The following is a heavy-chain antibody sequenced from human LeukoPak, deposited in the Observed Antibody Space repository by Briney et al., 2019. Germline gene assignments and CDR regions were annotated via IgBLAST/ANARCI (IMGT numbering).Heavy chain of an antibody. CDR2: MPYNGGA. Sequence: SETLPLTCTVSGDSITSANDFWSWIRQPPGEDLEWIGYMPYNGGASYNPSLRGRATISLDTSKNEFSLRLSSVTAPDTAIYYCAREVNVPAGSDGFDIWGQGTMVTVSP. CDR3: AREVNVPAGSDGFDI. D-gene: IGHD2-2*01. J-gene: IGHJ3*02. CDR1: GDSITSANDF. V-gene: IGHV4-30-4*01.